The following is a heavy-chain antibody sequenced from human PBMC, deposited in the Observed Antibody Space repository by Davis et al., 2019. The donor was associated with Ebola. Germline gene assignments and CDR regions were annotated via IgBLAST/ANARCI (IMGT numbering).Heavy chain of an antibody. D-gene: IGHD4-11*01. Sequence: ASVKVSCKASGYTFASYGINWVRQAPGQGLEWMGWVSAYNGNTNYAQKFQGRVTMTTDTSTNTAYMQLRSLRSDDTAVYYCATRTVTTSGYYGMDVWGKGTTVTVSS. V-gene: IGHV1-18*04. CDR3: ATRTVTTSGYYGMDV. CDR1: GYTFASYG. J-gene: IGHJ6*04. CDR2: VSAYNGNT.